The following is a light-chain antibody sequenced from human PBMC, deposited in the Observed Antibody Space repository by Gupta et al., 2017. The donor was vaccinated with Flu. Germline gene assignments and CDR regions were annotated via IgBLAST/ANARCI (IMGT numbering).Light chain of an antibody. V-gene: IGKV1-5*03. CDR1: QSGSRL. CDR2: QTS. Sequence: PSILSASGGDRITITCRASQSGSRLIAWYQQPPGKAPKLLYYQTSTLERVVPSMCSSSGSGTEFALTISSLQPDYFATYYCQKYNTQWTFGQGTKVEIK. CDR3: QKYNTQWT. J-gene: IGKJ1*01.